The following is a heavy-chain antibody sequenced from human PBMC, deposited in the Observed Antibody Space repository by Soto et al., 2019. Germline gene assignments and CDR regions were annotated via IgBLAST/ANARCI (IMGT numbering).Heavy chain of an antibody. J-gene: IGHJ5*02. Sequence: EVQLVESGGGLVQPGGSLKLSCAASGFTFSGSAMHWVRQASGKGLEWVGRIRSKANSYATAYAASVKGRFTISRDDSKNTAYLQMNSRKTEDTAVYYCTTTYYDFYNWFDPWGQGTLVTVSS. CDR3: TTTYYDFYNWFDP. V-gene: IGHV3-73*02. CDR2: IRSKANSYAT. D-gene: IGHD3-3*01. CDR1: GFTFSGSA.